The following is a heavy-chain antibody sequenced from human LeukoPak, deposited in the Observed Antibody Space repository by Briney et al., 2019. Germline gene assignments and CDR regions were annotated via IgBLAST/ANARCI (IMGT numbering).Heavy chain of an antibody. CDR3: AKAQGPYSSSWYYFDY. CDR2: ISSSSSYI. D-gene: IGHD6-13*01. J-gene: IGHJ4*02. V-gene: IGHV3-21*01. CDR1: GFTFSSYS. Sequence: GGSLRLSCAASGFTFSSYSMNWVRQAPGKGLEWVSSISSSSSYIYYADSVKGRFTVSRDNAKNSLYLQMNSLRAEDTAVYYCAKAQGPYSSSWYYFDYWGQGTLVTVSS.